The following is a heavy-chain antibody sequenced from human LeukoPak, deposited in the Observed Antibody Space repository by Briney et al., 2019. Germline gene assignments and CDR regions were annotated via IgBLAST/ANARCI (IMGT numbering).Heavy chain of an antibody. CDR2: INPDGGNT. CDR1: GYTFTSYD. Sequence: ASVKVSCKASGYTFTSYDINWERQAPGQVLEWMGLINPDGGNTNYAQNFQGRVTLTRDTSTSTVYMELRSLRSEDTAIYYCARIRDGYNDAYDLWGQGTVVTVPS. CDR3: ARIRDGYNDAYDL. D-gene: IGHD5-24*01. J-gene: IGHJ3*01. V-gene: IGHV1-46*01.